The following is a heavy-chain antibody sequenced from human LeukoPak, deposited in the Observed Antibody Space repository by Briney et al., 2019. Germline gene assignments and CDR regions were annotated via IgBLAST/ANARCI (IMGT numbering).Heavy chain of an antibody. J-gene: IGHJ4*02. CDR1: GFTFSSYW. CDR3: AKDLIWSAASSRFDY. CDR2: IKQDGSEK. D-gene: IGHD6-25*01. Sequence: GGSLRLSCAASGFTFSSYWMSWVRQAPGKGLEWVANIKQDGSEKYYVDSVKGRFTISRDNSKNTLYLQMNSLRAEDTAVYYCAKDLIWSAASSRFDYWGQGTLVTVPS. V-gene: IGHV3-7*03.